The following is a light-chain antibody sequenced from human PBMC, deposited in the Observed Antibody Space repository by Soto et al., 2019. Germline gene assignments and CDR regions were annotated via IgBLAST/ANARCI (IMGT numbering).Light chain of an antibody. CDR1: QSLRSN. V-gene: IGKV3-15*01. Sequence: EIVMTQSPATLSMSPGERATLSCRASQSLRSNLAWYQQKPGQAPRLRIYGTSTRATGIPARFSGSGSGTEFTITISSLQSEDFAVYYCQQYNDWPPLTFGGGTKVEIK. J-gene: IGKJ4*01. CDR3: QQYNDWPPLT. CDR2: GTS.